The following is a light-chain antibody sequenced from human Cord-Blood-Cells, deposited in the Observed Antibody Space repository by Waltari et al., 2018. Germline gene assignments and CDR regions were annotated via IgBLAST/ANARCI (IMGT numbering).Light chain of an antibody. J-gene: IGLJ2*01. V-gene: IGLV4-69*01. CDR3: QTWGTGIVV. CDR1: SGHSSYA. Sequence: QLVLTQSPSASASLGASLKLTCILSSGHSSYAIACHQQQPEKGPRYLMKLNSDGSHSKGDGIPDRFSGSSSGAERYLTISSLQSEDEADYYCQTWGTGIVVFGGGTKLTVL. CDR2: LNSDGSH.